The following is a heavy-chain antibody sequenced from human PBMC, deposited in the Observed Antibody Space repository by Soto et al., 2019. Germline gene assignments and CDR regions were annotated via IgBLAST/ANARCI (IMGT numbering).Heavy chain of an antibody. CDR1: GGSFSGYY. J-gene: IGHJ4*02. Sequence: SETLSLTCAVYGGSFSGYYWSWIRQPPEKGLEWIGEINHSGSTNYNPSLKSRVTISVDTSKNQFSLKLSSVTAADTAVYYCARGRSPNIVATIRGMDYWGQGTLVTVSS. CDR2: INHSGST. CDR3: ARGRSPNIVATIRGMDY. V-gene: IGHV4-34*01. D-gene: IGHD5-12*01.